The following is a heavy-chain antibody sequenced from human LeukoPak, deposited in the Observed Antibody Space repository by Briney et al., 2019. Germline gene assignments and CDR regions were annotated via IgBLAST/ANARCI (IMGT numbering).Heavy chain of an antibody. Sequence: SGTLSLTCAVSGGSISSSNWWSWVRQPPGKGLEWIGEIYHSGSTSYNPSLKSRVTISVDKSKNQFSLKLSSVTAADTAVYYCARGYWSLWNSSSLYYYYYMDVWGKGTTVTVSS. J-gene: IGHJ6*03. D-gene: IGHD6-6*01. V-gene: IGHV4-4*02. CDR3: ARGYWSLWNSSSLYYYYYMDV. CDR2: IYHSGST. CDR1: GGSISSSNW.